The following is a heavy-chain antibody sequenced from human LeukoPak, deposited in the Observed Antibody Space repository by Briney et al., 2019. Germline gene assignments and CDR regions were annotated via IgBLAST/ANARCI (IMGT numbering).Heavy chain of an antibody. V-gene: IGHV1-46*01. CDR1: GYTFTSYY. J-gene: IGHJ5*02. Sequence: ASVKVSCKASGYTFTSYYMHWVRQAPGQGLEWMGLINPTGGSTGYAQKFQGRVTMTTDTSTSTAYMELRSLRSDDTAVYYCARGGVGVVTVRWFDPWGQGTLVTVSS. CDR2: INPTGGST. D-gene: IGHD2-21*02. CDR3: ARGGVGVVTVRWFDP.